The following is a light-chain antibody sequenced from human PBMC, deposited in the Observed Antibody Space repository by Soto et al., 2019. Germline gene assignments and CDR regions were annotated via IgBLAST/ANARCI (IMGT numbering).Light chain of an antibody. CDR2: DAS. V-gene: IGKV3-11*01. CDR3: QQRSNWPPNT. CDR1: QSVSSY. J-gene: IGKJ2*01. Sequence: EIVLTQSPATLSLSPGERATLSCRASQSVSSYLAWYQQKPGQAPRLLIYDASTRATGIPARFSGSGSGTDFTLTISCLEPEDFAVYYCQQRSNWPPNTFGQGTKMEIK.